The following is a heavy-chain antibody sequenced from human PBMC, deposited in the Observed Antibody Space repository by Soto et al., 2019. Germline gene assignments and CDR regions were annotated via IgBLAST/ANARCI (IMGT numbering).Heavy chain of an antibody. V-gene: IGHV4-39*01. CDR3: AGQTFTIAAASYGRSKWFDP. CDR1: GGSITSSSHF. D-gene: IGHD6-25*01. Sequence: SETLSLTCSASGGSITSSSHFWGWVRQPPGKGLEWIGTIYFTGNTYYTPSLKSRLTMSIDTSKNEFSLRLNSVTAADTAVYYCAGQTFTIAAASYGRSKWFDPWGPGTLVT. J-gene: IGHJ5*02. CDR2: IYFTGNT.